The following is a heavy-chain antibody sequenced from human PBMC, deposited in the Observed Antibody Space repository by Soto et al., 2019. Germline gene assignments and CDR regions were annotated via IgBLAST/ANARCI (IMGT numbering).Heavy chain of an antibody. D-gene: IGHD3-22*01. CDR3: AKDLEHYYDSSGYYPLDY. Sequence: GGSLRLSCEVSGFTVNNNYMSWVRQAPGKGLEWVAVISYDGSNKYYADSVKGRFTISRDNSKNTLYLQMNSLRAEDTAVYYCAKDLEHYYDSSGYYPLDYWGQGTLVTVSS. J-gene: IGHJ4*02. CDR1: GFTVNNNY. V-gene: IGHV3-30*18. CDR2: ISYDGSNK.